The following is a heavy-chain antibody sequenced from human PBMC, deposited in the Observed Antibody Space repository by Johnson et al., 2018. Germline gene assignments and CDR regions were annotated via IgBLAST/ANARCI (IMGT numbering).Heavy chain of an antibody. CDR1: GLSFDDDA. CDR2: MTWQSGYI. CDR3: AKAQVFCGGDWWTYFDS. J-gene: IGHJ4*02. V-gene: IGHV3-9*01. Sequence: VQLVESGGGLVQPGGSLRLSCEATGLSFDDDAMYWVRQAPGKGLEWVSGMTWQSGYIAYADSVRGRFTMSKNSAKNSVYLQMNNLRIEDTALYYCAKAQVFCGGDWWTYFDSWGQGTLVTVSS. D-gene: IGHD2-21*02.